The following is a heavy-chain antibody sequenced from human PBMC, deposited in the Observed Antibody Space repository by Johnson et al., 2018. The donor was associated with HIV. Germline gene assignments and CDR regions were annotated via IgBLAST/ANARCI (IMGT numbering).Heavy chain of an antibody. Sequence: QVQLVESGGGVVRPGRSLRLSCAASGFTFSNYPMHWVRQAPGKGLEWVAVVSYDGSTTSYADSVKGRFTISRDNAKNTLYLQMNRLRAEDTAVYYCALSGGAAAYDAFDIWGQGTMVIVSS. V-gene: IGHV3-30*04. CDR3: ALSGGAAAYDAFDI. CDR2: VSYDGSTT. CDR1: GFTFSNYP. J-gene: IGHJ3*02. D-gene: IGHD6-13*01.